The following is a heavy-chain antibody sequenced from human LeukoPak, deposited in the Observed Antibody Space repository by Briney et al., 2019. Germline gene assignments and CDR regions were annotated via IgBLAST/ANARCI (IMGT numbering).Heavy chain of an antibody. CDR2: IYYSGST. CDR3: ARDRGTNYYDSSGLSYYFDC. CDR1: GGSISSGGYY. D-gene: IGHD3-22*01. Sequence: SETLSLTCTVSGGSISSGGYYWSWIRQHPGKGLEWIGYIYYSGSTYYNPSLKSRVTISVDTSKNQFSLKLSSVTAADTAVYYCARDRGTNYYDSSGLSYYFDCWGQGTLVTVSS. J-gene: IGHJ4*02. V-gene: IGHV4-31*03.